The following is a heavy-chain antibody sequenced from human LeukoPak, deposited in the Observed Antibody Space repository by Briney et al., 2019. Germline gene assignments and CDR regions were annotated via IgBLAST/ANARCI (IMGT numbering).Heavy chain of an antibody. CDR1: GGSISSGDYY. CDR2: IYYSGST. V-gene: IGHV4-30-4*08. Sequence: SETLSLTCTVSGGSISSGDYYWRWIRQPPGKGLEWIGYIYYSGSTYYNPSLKCRVTISVDASKNQFSLKLSSVTAADTAVYYCARGSDSSDGYWGQGTLVTVSS. CDR3: ARGSDSSDGY. D-gene: IGHD6-19*01. J-gene: IGHJ4*02.